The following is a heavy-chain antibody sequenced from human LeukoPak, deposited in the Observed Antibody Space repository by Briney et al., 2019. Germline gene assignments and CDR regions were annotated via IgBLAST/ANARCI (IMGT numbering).Heavy chain of an antibody. V-gene: IGHV1-2*06. CDR2: INPNSGGT. Sequence: ASVKVSCKASGYTFTSYYMHWVRQAPGQGLEWMGRINPNSGGTNYAQKFQGRVTMTRDTSISTAYMELSRLRSDDTAVYYCARVTLSYYCSSTSCYRKIGAFDIWGQGTMVTVSS. J-gene: IGHJ3*02. CDR3: ARVTLSYYCSSTSCYRKIGAFDI. D-gene: IGHD2-2*02. CDR1: GYTFTSYY.